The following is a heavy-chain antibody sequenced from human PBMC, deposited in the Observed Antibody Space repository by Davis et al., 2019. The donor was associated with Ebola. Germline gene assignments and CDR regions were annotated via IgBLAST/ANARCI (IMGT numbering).Heavy chain of an antibody. D-gene: IGHD2-2*01. Sequence: MPSETLSLTCTVSGGSISSGGYYWSWIRQHPGKGLEWIGYLYYSGSTYYNPSLKSRVTISVDTSKNQFSLKLSSVTAADTAVYYCARVLIVPAANNHYFDYWGQGTLVTVSS. CDR1: GGSISSGGYY. CDR2: LYYSGST. J-gene: IGHJ4*02. CDR3: ARVLIVPAANNHYFDY. V-gene: IGHV4-31*03.